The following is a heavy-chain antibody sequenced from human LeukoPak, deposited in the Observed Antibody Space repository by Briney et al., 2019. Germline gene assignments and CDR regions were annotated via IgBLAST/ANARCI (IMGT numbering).Heavy chain of an antibody. CDR2: ITHSGST. V-gene: IGHV4-4*02. Sequence: SETLSLTCAVSGDSITNRNWWKWVLQPPRKRLQWMREITHSGSTNYNPSLKSRVTISVDKSKNEFSLNLSSVTAADTAVYYCARDSPAYCSGGNCYNWYFDLWGRGTLVSVSS. CDR1: GDSITNRNW. J-gene: IGHJ2*01. CDR3: ARDSPAYCSGGNCYNWYFDL. D-gene: IGHD2-15*01.